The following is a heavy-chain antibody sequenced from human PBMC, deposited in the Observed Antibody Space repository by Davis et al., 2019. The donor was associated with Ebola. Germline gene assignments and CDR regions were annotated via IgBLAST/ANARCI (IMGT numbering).Heavy chain of an antibody. Sequence: ASVKVSCKASGYTFTSYAMHWVRQAPGQRLEWMGWINAGNGNTKYSQKFQGRVTITRDTSASTAYMELSSLRSEDTAVYYCARYCSSTSCPWHGMDVWGQGTTVTVSS. D-gene: IGHD2-2*01. CDR3: ARYCSSTSCPWHGMDV. CDR1: GYTFTSYA. J-gene: IGHJ6*02. V-gene: IGHV1-3*01. CDR2: INAGNGNT.